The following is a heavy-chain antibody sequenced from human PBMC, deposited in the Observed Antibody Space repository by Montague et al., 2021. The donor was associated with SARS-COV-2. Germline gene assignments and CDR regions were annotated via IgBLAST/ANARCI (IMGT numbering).Heavy chain of an antibody. J-gene: IGHJ4*02. CDR3: ARLDIMTAYPYEY. CDR1: GFTFSSYA. V-gene: IGHV3-23*01. CDR2: IRGNGGST. Sequence: SLRLSCAASGFTFSSYAMSWVRQAPGKGLEWVSGIRGNGGSTYYADSVKGRFTISRDNPKNTLYLQINSLRAEDTAVYYCARLDIMTAYPYEYWGQGTLVTVSS. D-gene: IGHD3-9*01.